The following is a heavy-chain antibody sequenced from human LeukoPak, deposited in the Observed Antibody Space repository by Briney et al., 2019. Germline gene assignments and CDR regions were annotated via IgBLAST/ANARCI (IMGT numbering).Heavy chain of an antibody. CDR3: ARGPYSYDSSGAFDI. CDR1: GGSISSGGYS. D-gene: IGHD3-22*01. Sequence: PSETLSLTCAVSGGSISSGGYSWRWIRQPPGKGLEWIGYIYYSGSTYYNPSLKSRVTISVDTSKNQFSLKLSSVTAADTAVYFCARGPYSYDSSGAFDIWGQGTMVTVSS. V-gene: IGHV4-30-4*07. J-gene: IGHJ3*02. CDR2: IYYSGST.